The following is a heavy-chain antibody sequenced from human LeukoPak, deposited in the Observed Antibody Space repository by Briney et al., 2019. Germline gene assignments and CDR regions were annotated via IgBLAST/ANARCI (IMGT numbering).Heavy chain of an antibody. J-gene: IGHJ2*01. V-gene: IGHV7-4-1*02. CDR2: INTNTGNP. Sequence: ASVKVSCKASGYTFTSYSMNWVRQAPGQGLEYMGWINTNTGNPTYAQGFTGRFVFSLDTSVSTAYLQISSLQAEDTAVYYCARDFPARDYYFDLWGRGTLATVSS. D-gene: IGHD4-11*01. CDR1: GYTFTSYS. CDR3: ARDFPARDYYFDL.